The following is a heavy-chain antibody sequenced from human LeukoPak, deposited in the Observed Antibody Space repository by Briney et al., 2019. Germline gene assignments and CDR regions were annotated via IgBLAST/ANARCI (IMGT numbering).Heavy chain of an antibody. Sequence: SETLSLTCAVYGGSFSGYYWSWIRQPPGKGLEWIGEINHSGSTNYNPSLKSRVTISVDTSKNQFSLKLSSVTAADTAVYYCARDLLEVIPTAININYYSYCYMDVWGKGTTVTVSS. D-gene: IGHD2-2*02. J-gene: IGHJ6*03. CDR1: GGSFSGYY. CDR2: INHSGST. V-gene: IGHV4-34*01. CDR3: ARDLLEVIPTAININYYSYCYMDV.